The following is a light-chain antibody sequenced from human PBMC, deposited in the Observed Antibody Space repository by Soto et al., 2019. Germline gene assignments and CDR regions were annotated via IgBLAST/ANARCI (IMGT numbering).Light chain of an antibody. CDR3: QQYISYPYT. J-gene: IGKJ2*01. Sequence: DIPMTQFPSTLSASVGDRVTITCRASQTTNTWLAWYQQKPGTAPKLLIYDASSLEGGVPSRVSASGSGTEFTLTISSLQPDDLATYYCQQYISYPYTFGQGTKVEIK. V-gene: IGKV1-5*01. CDR2: DAS. CDR1: QTTNTW.